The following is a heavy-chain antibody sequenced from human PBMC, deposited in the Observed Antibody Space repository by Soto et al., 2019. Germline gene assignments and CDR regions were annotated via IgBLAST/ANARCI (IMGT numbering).Heavy chain of an antibody. Sequence: SVKVSCKASGGTFSSYAISWVRQAPGQGLEWMGGIIPIFGTANYAQKFQGRVTITADESTSTAYMELSSPRSEDTAVYYCARGTSPSCSGGSCYVYYFDYWGQGTLVTVSS. V-gene: IGHV1-69*13. CDR2: IIPIFGTA. J-gene: IGHJ4*02. CDR3: ARGTSPSCSGGSCYVYYFDY. CDR1: GGTFSSYA. D-gene: IGHD2-15*01.